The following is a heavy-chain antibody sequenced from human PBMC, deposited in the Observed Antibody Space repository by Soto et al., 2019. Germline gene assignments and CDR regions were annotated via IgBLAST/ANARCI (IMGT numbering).Heavy chain of an antibody. D-gene: IGHD2-8*01. CDR1: GGSISSGGYY. V-gene: IGHV4-31*03. J-gene: IGHJ4*02. CDR3: ARFQYCTNGVCYTGNHFVFDY. CDR2: IYYSGST. Sequence: QVQLQESGPGLVKPSQTLSHTCTVSGGSISSGGYYWSWIRQHPGKGLEWIGYIYYSGSTYYNPSLKSRVTISVDTSKNQFSLKLSSVTAADTAVYYCARFQYCTNGVCYTGNHFVFDYWGQGTLVTVSS.